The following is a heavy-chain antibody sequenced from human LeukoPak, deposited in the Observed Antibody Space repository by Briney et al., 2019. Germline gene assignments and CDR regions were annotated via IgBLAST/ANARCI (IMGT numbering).Heavy chain of an antibody. CDR1: GGSISSGNYY. V-gene: IGHV4-30-2*01. J-gene: IGHJ4*02. CDR3: ARDGGWVPAASSDY. CDR2: IYHSGST. Sequence: SETLSLTCTVSGGSISSGNYYWSWIRQPPGKGLEWIGYIYHSGSTYYNPSLKSRVTMSVDRSKNQFSLKLSSVTAADTAVYYCARDGGWVPAASSDYWGQGTLVTVSS. D-gene: IGHD2-2*01.